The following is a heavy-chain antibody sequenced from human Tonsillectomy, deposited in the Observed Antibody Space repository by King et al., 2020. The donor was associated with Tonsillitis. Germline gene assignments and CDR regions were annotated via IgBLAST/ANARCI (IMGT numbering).Heavy chain of an antibody. CDR3: ARDLGPNWFDP. J-gene: IGHJ5*02. V-gene: IGHV1-2*02. D-gene: IGHD7-27*01. Sequence: QLVQSGAEVKKPGASVKVSCKASGYTFTGYYMHWVRQAPGQGLEWMGWINPNSGGTNFAQKFKGRVIMTRDTSISTAYMELSRLTSDDTAIYYCARDLGPNWFDPWGQGTLVIVSS. CDR1: GYTFTGYY. CDR2: INPNSGGT.